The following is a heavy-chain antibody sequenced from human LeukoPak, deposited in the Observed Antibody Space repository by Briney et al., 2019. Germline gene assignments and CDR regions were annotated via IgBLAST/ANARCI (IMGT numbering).Heavy chain of an antibody. J-gene: IGHJ5*02. D-gene: IGHD2-2*01. CDR3: ARLHCSSPSCHRNWFDP. Sequence: ASVKVSCKVSGSTLNEFSMHWVRQAPGKGLEWMGGFDPEDGETLYAQKFQGRVTMTEDTSTDTAYMEVSSLRSDDTAVYYCARLHCSSPSCHRNWFDPWGQGTLVTVSS. CDR1: GSTLNEFS. CDR2: FDPEDGET. V-gene: IGHV1-24*01.